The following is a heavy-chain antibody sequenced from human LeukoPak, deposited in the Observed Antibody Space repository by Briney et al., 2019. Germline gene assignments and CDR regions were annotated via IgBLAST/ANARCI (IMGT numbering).Heavy chain of an antibody. J-gene: IGHJ5*02. Sequence: SETLSLTCIVSGDSISNKNYYWGWIRQPPGKGLEWIGTIYYSGTTYYNPSLKSRATISVHTSNNQFSLKLSSVTAADTAVYYCARQDSYRSVNWFDPWGQGTLVTVSS. D-gene: IGHD3-10*01. V-gene: IGHV4-39*01. CDR2: IYYSGTT. CDR1: GDSISNKNYY. CDR3: ARQDSYRSVNWFDP.